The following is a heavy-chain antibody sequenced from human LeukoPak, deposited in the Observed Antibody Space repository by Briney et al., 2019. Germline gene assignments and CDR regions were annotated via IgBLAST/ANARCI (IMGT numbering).Heavy chain of an antibody. J-gene: IGHJ4*02. V-gene: IGHV1-18*01. Sequence: GSSVKVSCKASGYTFTSYGISWVRQAPGQGLEWMGWISAYNGNTNYAQKLQGRATMTTDTSTSTAYMELRSLRSDDTAVYYCARDRSSTSCPANWGQGTLVTVSS. CDR2: ISAYNGNT. CDR3: ARDRSSTSCPAN. CDR1: GYTFTSYG. D-gene: IGHD2-2*01.